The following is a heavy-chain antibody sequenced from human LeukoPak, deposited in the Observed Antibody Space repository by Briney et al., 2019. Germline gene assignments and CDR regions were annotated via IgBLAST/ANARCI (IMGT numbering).Heavy chain of an antibody. D-gene: IGHD1-7*01. J-gene: IGHJ4*02. V-gene: IGHV3-20*04. CDR3: ARDDDWNYEDY. CDR1: GFTFDDYG. CDR2: INWNGGST. Sequence: GGSLRLSCAASGFTFDDYGMSWVRQAPGKGLEWVSGINWNGGSTGYADSVKGRFTISRDNAKSSLYLQMNSLRAEDTAVYYCARDDDWNYEDYWGQGTLVTVSS.